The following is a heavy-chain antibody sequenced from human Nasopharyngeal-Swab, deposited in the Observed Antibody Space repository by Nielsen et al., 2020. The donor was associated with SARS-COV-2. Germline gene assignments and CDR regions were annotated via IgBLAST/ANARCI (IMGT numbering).Heavy chain of an antibody. Sequence: ASVKVSCKASNYTFIDYGISWVRQAPGQGLEWMGWISAYSGKTDYAQKFQDRVTMTTDTSTSTAYIELRTLRSDDTAVYYCATDGPLRAYYMDVWGKGTTVSVSS. CDR1: NYTFIDYG. CDR3: ATDGPLRAYYMDV. V-gene: IGHV1-18*04. CDR2: ISAYSGKT. J-gene: IGHJ6*03.